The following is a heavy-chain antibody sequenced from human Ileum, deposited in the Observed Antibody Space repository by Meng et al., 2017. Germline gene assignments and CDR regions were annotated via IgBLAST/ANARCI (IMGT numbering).Heavy chain of an antibody. CDR3: ASLRYNWNYSADY. CDR1: GGPIISSNW. V-gene: IGHV4-4*02. D-gene: IGHD1-7*01. CDR2: IYHSGST. J-gene: IGHJ4*02. Sequence: QVRLAEARPGLVKPSGTLSLARAVSGGPIISSNWWSWVRQPPGKGLEWIGEIYHSGSTNYNPSLKSRVTISVDKSKNQFSLKLSSVTAADTAVYYCASLRYNWNYSADYWGQGTLVTVSS.